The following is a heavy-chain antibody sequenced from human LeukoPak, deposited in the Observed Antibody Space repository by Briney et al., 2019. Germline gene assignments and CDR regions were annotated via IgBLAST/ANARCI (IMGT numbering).Heavy chain of an antibody. CDR1: GFTFSSHG. Sequence: GSLRLSCAASGFTFSSHGMSWVRQAPGRGLEWIGEINHSGSTNYNPSLKSRVTISVDTSKNQFSLKLSSVTAADTAVYYCARHFRAFLFDYWGQGTLVTVSS. J-gene: IGHJ4*02. V-gene: IGHV4-34*01. D-gene: IGHD1-26*01. CDR3: ARHFRAFLFDY. CDR2: INHSGST.